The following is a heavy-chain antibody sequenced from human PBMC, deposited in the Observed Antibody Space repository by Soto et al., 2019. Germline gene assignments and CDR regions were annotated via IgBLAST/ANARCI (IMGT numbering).Heavy chain of an antibody. CDR2: ITSDGSTS. V-gene: IGHV3-74*01. CDR1: GFTFSSYW. CDR3: ARGGTVLPPVPGTY. J-gene: IGHJ4*02. Sequence: HPGGSLRLSCAASGFTFSSYWMHWVRQAPGKGLVWVSRITSDGSTSSYADSVKGRITISRDNAKKMVYLQMNSLRVEDTAVYHCARGGTVLPPVPGTYWGLGILVTVSS. D-gene: IGHD2-2*01.